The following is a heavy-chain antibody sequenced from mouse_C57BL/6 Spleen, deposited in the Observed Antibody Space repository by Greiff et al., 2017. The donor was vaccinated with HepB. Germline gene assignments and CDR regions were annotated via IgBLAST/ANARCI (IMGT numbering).Heavy chain of an antibody. CDR1: GFTFSNYW. V-gene: IGHV6-3*01. CDR2: IRLKSDNYAT. CDR3: TAQATFAY. D-gene: IGHD3-2*02. J-gene: IGHJ3*01. Sequence: EVKLMESGGGLVQPGGSMKLSCVASGFTFSNYWMNWVRQSPEKGLEWVAQIRLKSDNYATHYAESVKGRFTISRDDSKSSVYLQMNNLRAEDTGIYYCTAQATFAYWGQGTLVTVSA.